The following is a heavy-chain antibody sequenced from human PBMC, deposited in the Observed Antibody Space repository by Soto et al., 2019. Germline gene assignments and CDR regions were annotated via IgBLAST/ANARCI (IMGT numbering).Heavy chain of an antibody. CDR3: ARDKMPGPPEVCDD. Sequence: QVQLVESGGGVVQPGRSLRLSCAASGFSLSSYPMHWVRQAPGKGPEWVAVISFDGTIQLYADSVKGRFTISRDTSTNTLFLQMNSLTTEDTAMYYCARDKMPGPPEVCDDWGQGPLVTVSS. CDR1: GFSLSSYP. J-gene: IGHJ4*02. CDR2: ISFDGTIQ. D-gene: IGHD2-2*01. V-gene: IGHV3-30*04.